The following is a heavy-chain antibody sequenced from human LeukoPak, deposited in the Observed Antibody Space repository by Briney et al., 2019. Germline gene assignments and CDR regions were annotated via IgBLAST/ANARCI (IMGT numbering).Heavy chain of an antibody. Sequence: PSETLSHTCTVSGGSISSYYWSWIRQPAGKGLEWIGRIYTSGSTNYNPSLKSRVTMSVDTSKNQFSLKLSSVTAADTAVYYCARDIVGATSYYYYYMDVWGKGTTVTVSS. CDR3: ARDIVGATSYYYYYMDV. CDR2: IYTSGST. D-gene: IGHD1-26*01. V-gene: IGHV4-4*07. J-gene: IGHJ6*03. CDR1: GGSISSYY.